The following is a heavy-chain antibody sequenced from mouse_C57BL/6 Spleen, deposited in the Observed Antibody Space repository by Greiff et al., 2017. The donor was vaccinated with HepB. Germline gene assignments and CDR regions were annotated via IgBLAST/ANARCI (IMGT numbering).Heavy chain of an antibody. Sequence: QVQLQQPGAELVKPGASVKMSCKASGYTFTSYWITWVKQRPGQGLEWIGDIYPGSGSTNYNEKFKSKATLTVDTSSSTAYMQLSSLTSEDSAVYYCAREGGDYDGFDYWGQVTPLTVSS. D-gene: IGHD2-4*01. V-gene: IGHV1-55*01. CDR1: GYTFTSYW. CDR2: IYPGSGST. J-gene: IGHJ2*01. CDR3: AREGGDYDGFDY.